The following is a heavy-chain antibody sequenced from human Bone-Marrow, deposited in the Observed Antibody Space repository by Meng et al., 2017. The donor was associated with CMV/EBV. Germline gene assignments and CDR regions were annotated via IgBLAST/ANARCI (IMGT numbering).Heavy chain of an antibody. J-gene: IGHJ4*02. V-gene: IGHV3-21*01. CDR2: TSGRSSYI. CDR3: ARDLWGDSSGSYFDY. CDR1: GFTFSSYS. D-gene: IGHD3-22*01. Sequence: LSLSCAASGFTFSSYSMNWVRQAPGKGLEWVSSTSGRSSYINYADSVKGRFTISRDNAKNSLYLQMNSLRAEDTAVYYCARDLWGDSSGSYFDYWGQGTLVTVSS.